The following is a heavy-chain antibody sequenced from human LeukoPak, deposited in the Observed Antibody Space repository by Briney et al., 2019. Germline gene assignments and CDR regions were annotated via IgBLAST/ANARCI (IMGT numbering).Heavy chain of an antibody. Sequence: ASVKVSCKASGGTFSSYAISWVRQAPGQGLEGMGGIIPIFGTANYAQKFQGRVTITADKSTSTAYMELSSLRSEDTAVYYCAGGDLGRAAGTFSYYYGMDVWGKGTTVTVSS. D-gene: IGHD6-13*01. CDR2: IIPIFGTA. J-gene: IGHJ6*04. CDR3: AGGDLGRAAGTFSYYYGMDV. V-gene: IGHV1-69*06. CDR1: GGTFSSYA.